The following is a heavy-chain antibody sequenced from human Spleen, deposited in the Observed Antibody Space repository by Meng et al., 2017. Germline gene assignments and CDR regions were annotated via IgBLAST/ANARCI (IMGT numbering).Heavy chain of an antibody. Sequence: QGQLVRAGAEVNKPGAHVVAACSLSGYTFTIYYMHWVRQAPGRGLEGMGIINPSGGSTSYAQKFKGRVTLTRDTSTSTVYMELSSLRSEDTAVYYCAREPGYDYGDYWGQGTLVTVSS. D-gene: IGHD2-2*03. V-gene: IGHV1-46*01. CDR2: INPSGGST. J-gene: IGHJ4*02. CDR3: AREPGYDYGDY. CDR1: GYTFTIYY.